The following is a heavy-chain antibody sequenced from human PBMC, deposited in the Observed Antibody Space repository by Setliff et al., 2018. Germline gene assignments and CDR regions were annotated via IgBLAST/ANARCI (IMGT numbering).Heavy chain of an antibody. Sequence: PSETLSLTCTLSGDSSSRSTYYWGWIRQSPGKGLDWIGTVDHSGDTFYNPSHKSRVTISVDTSTNQLFLEFASVTAADTAVYYYARRDSTGYYGYSFDFWGQGTLVTVSS. V-gene: IGHV4-39*01. CDR2: VDHSGDT. CDR3: ARRDSTGYYGYSFDF. J-gene: IGHJ4*02. D-gene: IGHD3-22*01. CDR1: GDSSSRSTYY.